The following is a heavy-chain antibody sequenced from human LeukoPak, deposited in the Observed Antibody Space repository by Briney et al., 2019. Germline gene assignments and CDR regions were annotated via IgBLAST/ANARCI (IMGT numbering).Heavy chain of an antibody. CDR3: AREDPYYGSV. Sequence: GGSLRLSCAASRYTFSSYGMHWVRQAPGKGLEWVAFIRYDGSNKYYADSVKGRFTISRDNSKNTLYLQMNSLRAEDTAVYYCAREDPYYGSVWGQGTLVTVSS. V-gene: IGHV3-30*02. CDR1: RYTFSSYG. J-gene: IGHJ4*02. CDR2: IRYDGSNK. D-gene: IGHD3-10*01.